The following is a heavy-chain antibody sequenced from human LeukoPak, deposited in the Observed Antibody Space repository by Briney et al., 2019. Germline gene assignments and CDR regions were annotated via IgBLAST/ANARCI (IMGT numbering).Heavy chain of an antibody. J-gene: IGHJ6*03. D-gene: IGHD2-2*01. Sequence: SQTLSLTCTVSGGSISSGSYYWSWIRQPAGKGLESIGRIYTSGSTNYNPSLKSRVTISVDTSKNQFSLKLSSVTAADTAVYYCARVVVVVVPAGTYYYYYYYMDVWGKGTTVTVSS. V-gene: IGHV4-61*02. CDR2: IYTSGST. CDR3: ARVVVVVVPAGTYYYYYYYMDV. CDR1: GGSISSGSYY.